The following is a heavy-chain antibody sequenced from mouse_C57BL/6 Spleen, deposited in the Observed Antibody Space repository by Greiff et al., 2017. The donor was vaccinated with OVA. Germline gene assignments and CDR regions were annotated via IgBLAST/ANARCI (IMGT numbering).Heavy chain of an antibody. Sequence: QVQLQQSGPELVKPGASVKISCKASGYAFSSSWMTWVKQRPGKGLEWIGRINPGDGDTYYNEKLKGKATLTADKSSSTAYMQLSSLTSEDAAVYYCARGYSTYPFCYWGQGTLVTVS. J-gene: IGHJ4*01. CDR1: GYAFSSSW. CDR3: ARGYSTYPFCY. V-gene: IGHV1-82*01. CDR2: INPGDGDT. D-gene: IGHD2-5*01.